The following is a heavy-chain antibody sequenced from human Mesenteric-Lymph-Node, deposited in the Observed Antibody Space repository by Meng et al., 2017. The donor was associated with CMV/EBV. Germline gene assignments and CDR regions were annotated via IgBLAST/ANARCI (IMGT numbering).Heavy chain of an antibody. D-gene: IGHD2-8*01. CDR2: IYYSGST. CDR3: ARGPLYSDP. J-gene: IGHJ5*02. CDR1: GGSISSSSYY. Sequence: SETLSLTCTVSGGSISSSSYYWGWIRQPPGKGLEWIGSIYYSGSTYYNPSLKSRVTISVDTSKNQFSLKLSSVTAADTAVYYCARGPLYSDPWGQGTLVTVSS. V-gene: IGHV4-39*07.